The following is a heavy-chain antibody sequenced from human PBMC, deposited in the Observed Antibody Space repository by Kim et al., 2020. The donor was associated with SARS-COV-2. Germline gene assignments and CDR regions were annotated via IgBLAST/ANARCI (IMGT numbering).Heavy chain of an antibody. CDR1: GGSISGDY. CDR2: INTSGTT. Sequence: SETLSLTCTVSGGSISGDYWSWIRQPAGKGLEWIGRINTSGTTMYSPSLKSRVTMSVDTSKNQFSLKLESVTAADTAVYYCARGYYSVWDRFDPWGQGAL. V-gene: IGHV4-4*07. CDR3: ARGYYSVWDRFDP. J-gene: IGHJ5*02. D-gene: IGHD6-19*01.